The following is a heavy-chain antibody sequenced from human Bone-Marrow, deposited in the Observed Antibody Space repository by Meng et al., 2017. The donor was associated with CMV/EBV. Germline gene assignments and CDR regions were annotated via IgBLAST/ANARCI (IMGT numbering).Heavy chain of an antibody. J-gene: IGHJ4*02. D-gene: IGHD3-3*01. CDR1: GDSVSSGRSY. V-gene: IGHV4-61*01. CDR3: ARGASRGRYYDFTFDY. Sequence: SETLSPTCTVSGDSVSSGRSYWSWIRQPPGKGLEWFGYISYSGSTNYKPSLKSRVAISLDTSKNQFSLKLSSVTAADTAVYYCARGASRGRYYDFTFDYWGQGTLVTVSS. CDR2: ISYSGST.